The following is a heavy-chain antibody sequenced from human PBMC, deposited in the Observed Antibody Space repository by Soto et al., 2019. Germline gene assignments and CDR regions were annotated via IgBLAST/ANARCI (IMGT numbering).Heavy chain of an antibody. CDR3: ARGRRGNGVHNWFAP. D-gene: IGHD2-8*01. CDR1: GYTFTSYD. Sequence: GASVKVSCKASGYTFTSYDINWVRQATGQGLEWMGWMNPNSGNTGYAQKFQGRVTMTRNTSISTAYMELSSLRSEDTAVYYCARGRRGNGVHNWFAPWGQGTLVTVSS. J-gene: IGHJ5*02. V-gene: IGHV1-8*01. CDR2: MNPNSGNT.